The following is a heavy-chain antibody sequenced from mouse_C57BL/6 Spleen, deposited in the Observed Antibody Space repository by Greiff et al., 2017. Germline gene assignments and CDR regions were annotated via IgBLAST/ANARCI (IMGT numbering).Heavy chain of an antibody. D-gene: IGHD1-1*01. CDR3: ARHGGTTVVAYYAMDY. V-gene: IGHV5-12*01. J-gene: IGHJ4*01. CDR1: GFTFSDYY. Sequence: EVMLVESGGGLVQPGGSLKLSCEASGFTFSDYYMYWVRQTPEKRLEWVAYISNGGGSTDYPDTVKGRCTISRDNAKDTLYLQMSLLKSEDTAMYYYARHGGTTVVAYYAMDYWGQGTSVTVSS. CDR2: ISNGGGST.